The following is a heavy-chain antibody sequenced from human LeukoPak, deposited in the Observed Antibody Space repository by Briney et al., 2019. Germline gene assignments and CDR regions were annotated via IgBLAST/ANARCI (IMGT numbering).Heavy chain of an antibody. J-gene: IGHJ3*02. V-gene: IGHV1-46*01. Sequence: ASVKVSCKASGYTFTSYYMHWVRQAPGQGLEWMGIINPSGGSTSYAQKFQGRVTMTRDTSTSTVYMELSSLRSEDTAVYYCARVSKSSCGGDCYSNDAFDIWGQGTMVTVSS. CDR3: ARVSKSSCGGDCYSNDAFDI. CDR1: GYTFTSYY. CDR2: INPSGGST. D-gene: IGHD2-21*02.